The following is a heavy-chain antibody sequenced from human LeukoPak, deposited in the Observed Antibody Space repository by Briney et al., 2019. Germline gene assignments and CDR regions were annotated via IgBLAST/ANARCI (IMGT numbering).Heavy chain of an antibody. V-gene: IGHV3-33*01. J-gene: IGHJ4*02. CDR3: AGGLFNYDSSGLNY. D-gene: IGHD3-22*01. CDR2: IWSDGSNK. CDR1: GFIFSSYG. Sequence: PGRSLRLSCAASGFIFSSYGMYWVRQAPGKGLEWVTNIWSDGSNKYYADSVKGRFTISRDNSKNTLYLQMNSLRAEDTAVYYCAGGLFNYDSSGLNYWGQGTLVTVSS.